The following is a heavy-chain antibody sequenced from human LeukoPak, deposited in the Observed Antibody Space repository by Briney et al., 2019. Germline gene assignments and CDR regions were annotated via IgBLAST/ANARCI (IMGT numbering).Heavy chain of an antibody. Sequence: GGSLRLSCATSGFIFDDYAMHWVRLVPGKGLEWVSRINWNSVSESYADSVRGRFTISRDNAENSLHLQMESLRPEDTALYFCAKDVDGSGSRFDYWGQGTLVIVS. CDR2: INWNSVSE. V-gene: IGHV3-9*01. CDR1: GFIFDDYA. D-gene: IGHD3-10*01. CDR3: AKDVDGSGSRFDY. J-gene: IGHJ4*02.